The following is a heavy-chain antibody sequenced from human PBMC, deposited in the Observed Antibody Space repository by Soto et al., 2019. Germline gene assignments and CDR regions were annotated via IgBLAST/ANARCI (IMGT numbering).Heavy chain of an antibody. CDR2: INPSGGST. D-gene: IGHD6-19*01. CDR3: ARGDREQWLVQSVDY. CDR1: GYTFTSYY. V-gene: IGHV1-46*03. Sequence: ASVKVSCKASGYTFTSYYMHWVRQAPGQGLEWMGIINPSGGSTSYAQKFQGRVTMTRDTSTSTVYMELSSLRSEDTAVYYCARGDREQWLVQSVDYWGQGTLVTVSS. J-gene: IGHJ4*02.